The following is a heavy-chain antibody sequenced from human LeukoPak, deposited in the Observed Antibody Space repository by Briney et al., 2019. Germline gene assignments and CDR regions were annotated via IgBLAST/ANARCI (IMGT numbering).Heavy chain of an antibody. CDR3: ARDSSGGGGY. V-gene: IGHV3-74*01. D-gene: IGHD6-19*01. CDR2: INSDGSST. Sequence: GGSLRLSCAASGFTFSIYWMHWVRQAPGKGLVRVSRINSDGSSTTYADSVKGRFTISRDNAKNTLYLQMNSLRAEDTAVYYCARDSSGGGGYWGQGTLVTVSS. CDR1: GFTFSIYW. J-gene: IGHJ4*02.